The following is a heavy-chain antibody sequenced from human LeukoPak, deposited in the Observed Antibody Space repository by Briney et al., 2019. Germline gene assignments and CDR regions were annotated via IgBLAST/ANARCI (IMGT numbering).Heavy chain of an antibody. D-gene: IGHD3-10*01. V-gene: IGHV2-70*11. CDR3: IRCPGYFDY. J-gene: IGHJ4*02. Sequence: VSGPALVKPTQTLTLTCTFSGFSLSTSGMCVSWIRQPPGKALEWLARTDWDDDKYYRTSLKTRLTISKDTSKNQVVLTMTNMDPVDTATYYCIRCPGYFDYWGQGTLVTVSS. CDR2: TDWDDDK. CDR1: GFSLSTSGMC.